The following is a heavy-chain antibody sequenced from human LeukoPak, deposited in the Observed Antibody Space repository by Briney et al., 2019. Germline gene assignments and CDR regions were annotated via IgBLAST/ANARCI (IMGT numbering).Heavy chain of an antibody. V-gene: IGHV1-18*01. D-gene: IGHD2-2*01. J-gene: IGHJ4*02. CDR1: GYTFRSYA. Sequence: ASVKVSCKASGYTFRSYAISWVRQAPGQGLERMGWISAYNGNRNYAQKLQGRVTMTTDTSTSTAYMELRSLRSDDTAVYYCARLIPQVVVPGAVDYWGQGTLVTVSS. CDR3: ARLIPQVVVPGAVDY. CDR2: ISAYNGNR.